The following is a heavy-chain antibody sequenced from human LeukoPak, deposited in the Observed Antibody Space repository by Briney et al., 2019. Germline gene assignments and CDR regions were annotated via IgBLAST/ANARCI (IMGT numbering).Heavy chain of an antibody. CDR2: INHSGTT. Sequence: PSETLSLTCAVSGGSISSGGYSWSWIRQPPGKGLEWIGEINHSGTTNYNPSLKSRVTISVDTSKNQVSLDLASVTAADTAVYYCARASSFDKTTRWNPAYFGPWGPGSLVTVAS. J-gene: IGHJ5*02. V-gene: IGHV4-30-2*01. CDR1: GGSISSGGYS. CDR3: ARASSFDKTTRWNPAYFGP. D-gene: IGHD1-1*01.